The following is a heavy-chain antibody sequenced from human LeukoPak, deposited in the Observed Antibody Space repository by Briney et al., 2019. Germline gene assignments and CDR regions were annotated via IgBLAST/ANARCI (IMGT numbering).Heavy chain of an antibody. CDR1: GYTFTSYD. V-gene: IGHV1-8*01. J-gene: IGHJ6*03. Sequence: ASVKVSCXASGYTFTSYDINWVRQATGQGLEWMGWMNPNSGNTGYAQKFQGRVTMTRNTSISTAYMELSSLRSEDTAVYYCARAPRWIPTLRGYYMDVWGKGTTVTVSS. D-gene: IGHD5-12*01. CDR2: MNPNSGNT. CDR3: ARAPRWIPTLRGYYMDV.